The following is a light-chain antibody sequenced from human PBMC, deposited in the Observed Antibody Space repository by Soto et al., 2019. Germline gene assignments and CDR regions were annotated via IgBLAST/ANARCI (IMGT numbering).Light chain of an antibody. CDR3: QSYDSDFVI. V-gene: IGLV6-57*04. CDR1: SGSIANNY. J-gene: IGLJ2*01. CDR2: ENN. Sequence: NFMLTQPHSVSESPGKTVTISCTRSSGSIANNYVQWYQQRPGSAPTTVIYENNQRPSGGPSRFSGSTDGSSNSASLTISGLQTEDEADYYCQSYDSDFVIFGGGTKLTVL.